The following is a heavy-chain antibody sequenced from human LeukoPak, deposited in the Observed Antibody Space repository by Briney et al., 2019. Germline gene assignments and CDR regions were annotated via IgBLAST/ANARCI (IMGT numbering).Heavy chain of an antibody. V-gene: IGHV4-34*01. CDR2: INHSGST. CDR3: ARGGSSWYFGIGNWFDP. J-gene: IGHJ5*02. CDR1: GGSFSGYY. Sequence: SETLSLTCAVYGGSFSGYYWSWIRQPPGKGLEWIGEINHSGSTNYNPSLKSRVTISVDTSKNQFSLKLSSVTAADTAVYYCARGGSSWYFGIGNWFDPWGQGTLVTVSS. D-gene: IGHD6-13*01.